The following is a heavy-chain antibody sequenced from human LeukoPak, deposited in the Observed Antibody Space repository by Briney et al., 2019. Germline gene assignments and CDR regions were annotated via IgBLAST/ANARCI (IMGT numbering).Heavy chain of an antibody. V-gene: IGHV3-7*01. Sequence: GGSLRLSCAASGFTFSSYWMSWVRQAPGKGLEWVANIKQDGSEKYYVDSVKGRFTISRDNAKNSLYLQMNSLRAEDTAVYYCARVESPSSSWSEYYYYYMDVWGKGTTVTISS. CDR1: GFTFSSYW. CDR2: IKQDGSEK. J-gene: IGHJ6*03. D-gene: IGHD6-13*01. CDR3: ARVESPSSSWSEYYYYYMDV.